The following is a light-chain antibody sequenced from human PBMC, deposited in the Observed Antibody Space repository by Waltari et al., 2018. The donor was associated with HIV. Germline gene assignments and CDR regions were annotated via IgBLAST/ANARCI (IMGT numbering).Light chain of an antibody. J-gene: IGKJ4*01. Sequence: DIVMTQSPDSLAVSLGERATVTCKARQTLLYSSNNKNYLAWYQHKPGQPPKLLIYWASTRQTGVPERFIGSGSGTNFSLTINKLQAEDVATYYGQQYYRTPLTFGGGTRV. V-gene: IGKV4-1*01. CDR3: QQYYRTPLT. CDR1: QTLLYSSNNKNY. CDR2: WAS.